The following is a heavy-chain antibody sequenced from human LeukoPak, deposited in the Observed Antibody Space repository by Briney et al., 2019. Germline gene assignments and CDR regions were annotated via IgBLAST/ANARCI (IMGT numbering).Heavy chain of an antibody. CDR1: GCTFTSYG. V-gene: IGHV1-2*02. CDR3: ARSLVN. D-gene: IGHD6-6*01. Sequence: ASVKVSCKASGCTFTSYGISWVRQAPGQGLEWMGWINSNSGVTKYAQKFQGRITMTRDTSIRTGYMEVRSLISDDTAIYYCARSLVNWGRGTLVTVSS. J-gene: IGHJ4*02. CDR2: INSNSGVT.